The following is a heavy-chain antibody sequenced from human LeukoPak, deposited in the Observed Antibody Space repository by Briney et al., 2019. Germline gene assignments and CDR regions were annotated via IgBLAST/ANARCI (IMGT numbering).Heavy chain of an antibody. J-gene: IGHJ4*02. CDR1: GGSFSGDF. CDR3: ARGQTNRLLWVGELLSNINPFDY. D-gene: IGHD3-10*01. CDR2: INHGGST. Sequence: PSETLSLTCAVYGGSFSGDFWSWIRQSPGKGLEWIGEINHGGSTTYNPSLQSRVTMSVDTSKNQFSLKLSSVTAADTAVYYCARGQTNRLLWVGELLSNINPFDYWGQGTLVTVSS. V-gene: IGHV4-34*01.